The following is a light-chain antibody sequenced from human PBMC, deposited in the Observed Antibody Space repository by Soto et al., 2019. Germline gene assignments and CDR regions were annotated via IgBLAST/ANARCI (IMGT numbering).Light chain of an antibody. CDR2: AAS. Sequence: DIQMTQSPSSLSASVGDRVTITCRASQNIRNYLNWYQQKVGKAPNLLIYAASSLHSGVPSRFSGSGSGPDFTLTISSLQPEDFATYFCQQSYSTPYTFGQGTKLEI. CDR3: QQSYSTPYT. CDR1: QNIRNY. J-gene: IGKJ2*01. V-gene: IGKV1-39*01.